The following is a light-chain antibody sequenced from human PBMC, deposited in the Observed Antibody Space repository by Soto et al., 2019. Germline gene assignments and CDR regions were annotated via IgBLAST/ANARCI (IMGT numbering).Light chain of an antibody. Sequence: DIQMTQSPSSLSASLGDRVTITCRASQGISNFLAWYQQKPGKVPKLLIYAASTLQSGVPSRFSGSGSGTDFTLTITSLQPEDVATYYCQKYNSAPWTFGQGTKVEIK. CDR2: AAS. CDR1: QGISNF. J-gene: IGKJ1*01. CDR3: QKYNSAPWT. V-gene: IGKV1-27*01.